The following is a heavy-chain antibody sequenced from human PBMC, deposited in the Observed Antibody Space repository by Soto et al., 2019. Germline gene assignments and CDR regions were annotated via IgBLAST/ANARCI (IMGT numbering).Heavy chain of an antibody. Sequence: GGSLRLSCAASGFTFSSYAMSWVRQAPGKGLEWVSAICGSGGSTYYADSVKGRFTISRDNSKNTLYLQMNSLRAEDTAVYYCAKEGSGWYLGSVDSWGQGTLVTVSS. D-gene: IGHD6-19*01. V-gene: IGHV3-23*01. CDR2: ICGSGGST. CDR1: GFTFSSYA. J-gene: IGHJ4*02. CDR3: AKEGSGWYLGSVDS.